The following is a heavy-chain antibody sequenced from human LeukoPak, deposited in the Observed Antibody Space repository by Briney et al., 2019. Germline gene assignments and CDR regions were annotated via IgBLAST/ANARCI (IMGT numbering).Heavy chain of an antibody. D-gene: IGHD6-13*01. J-gene: IGHJ2*01. CDR2: ISGSGGST. CDR1: GFTFSSYA. V-gene: IGHV3-23*01. Sequence: GGSLRLSCAASGFTFSSYAMSWVRQAPGKGLEWVSAISGSGGSTYYADSVKGRFTISRDNSKKTLYLQMNSLRLEDTAVYYCGRDLTRRIAAPDWYFDLWGRGTLVTVSS. CDR3: GRDLTRRIAAPDWYFDL.